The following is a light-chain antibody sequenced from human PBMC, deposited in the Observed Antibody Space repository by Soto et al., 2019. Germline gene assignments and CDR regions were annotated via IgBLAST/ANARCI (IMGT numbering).Light chain of an antibody. CDR1: SSDIGAYNY. Sequence: QSALTQPASVSGSPGQSIAISCTGSSSDIGAYNYVSWYQHHSGKAPKLIIYDVTSRPSGVSSRFSGAKSGNAASLVISGLQPEDEADYFCASYTVYNPLVIFGGGTQLTVL. J-gene: IGLJ2*01. CDR3: ASYTVYNPLVI. V-gene: IGLV2-14*01. CDR2: DVT.